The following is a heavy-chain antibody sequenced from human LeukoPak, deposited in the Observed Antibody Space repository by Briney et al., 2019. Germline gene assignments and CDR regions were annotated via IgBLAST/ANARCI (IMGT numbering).Heavy chain of an antibody. CDR1: GFSFSTQE. V-gene: IGHV3-48*03. D-gene: IGHD5-12*01. Sequence: GGSLRLSCATSGFSFSTQEMTWVRQAPGKGLEWVSYISSNSRTIYYADSVKGRFTISRDNTRNSVFLQLNSLRVEDTGFYYCARGSYTGFDLYFDYWGQGRLVAVSS. J-gene: IGHJ4*02. CDR2: ISSNSRTI. CDR3: ARGSYTGFDLYFDY.